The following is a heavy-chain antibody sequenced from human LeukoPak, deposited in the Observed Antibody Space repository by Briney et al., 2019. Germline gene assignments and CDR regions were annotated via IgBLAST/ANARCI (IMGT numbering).Heavy chain of an antibody. V-gene: IGHV4-31*03. CDR3: ASIAVAGSSVY. J-gene: IGHJ4*02. CDR2: IYYSGST. Sequence: SQTLSLTCTVSGGSISGGGYYWSWIRQHPGRGLEWIGYIYYSGSTYYNPSLKSRVTISVDTSKNQFSLKLSSVTAADTAVYYCASIAVAGSSVYWGQGTLVTVSS. D-gene: IGHD6-19*01. CDR1: GGSISGGGYY.